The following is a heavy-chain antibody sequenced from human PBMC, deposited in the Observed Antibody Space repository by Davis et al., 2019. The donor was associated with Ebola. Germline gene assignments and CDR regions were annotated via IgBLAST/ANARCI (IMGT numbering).Heavy chain of an antibody. Sequence: GESLKISCAASGFTFSSYWMHWVRQAPGKGLVWVSRISGDGKKTNYADFVKGRVTISRDNAKNTLYVQMNSLRAEDTAVYYCAFASGFKFDYWGQGMLATVSS. CDR2: ISGDGKKT. CDR1: GFTFSSYW. J-gene: IGHJ4*02. D-gene: IGHD6-25*01. CDR3: AFASGFKFDY. V-gene: IGHV3-74*01.